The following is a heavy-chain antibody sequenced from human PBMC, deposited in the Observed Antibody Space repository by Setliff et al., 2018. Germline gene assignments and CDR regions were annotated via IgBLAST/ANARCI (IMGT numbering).Heavy chain of an antibody. D-gene: IGHD2-15*01. CDR1: GGTFKSDG. CDR3: AASVGGAPYYYGLDV. Sequence: GASVKVSCKASGGTFKSDGFNWVRQAPGQGLEWMGRIIPVFRTATYAPKFQGRVTITADESTSTAYMEVSSLRSEDTALYSCAASVGGAPYYYGLDVWGQGTTVTVSS. CDR2: IIPVFRTA. J-gene: IGHJ6*02. V-gene: IGHV1-69*13.